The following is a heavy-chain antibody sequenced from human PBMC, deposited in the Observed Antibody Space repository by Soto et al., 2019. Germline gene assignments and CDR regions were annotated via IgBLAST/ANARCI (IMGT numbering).Heavy chain of an antibody. J-gene: IGHJ4*02. V-gene: IGHV3-23*01. CDR2: ISGDGADT. CDR3: VKDFRCAD. Sequence: PRGSLRLSCVASGFTFMSNAMSWDRQAPGQGLEWVSAISGDGADTYYADSVRGRFTISRDNSKNTLSLQMNSRRVEDTALDYCVKDFRCADWGQGTRVTVSS. CDR1: GFTFMSNA. D-gene: IGHD2-8*01.